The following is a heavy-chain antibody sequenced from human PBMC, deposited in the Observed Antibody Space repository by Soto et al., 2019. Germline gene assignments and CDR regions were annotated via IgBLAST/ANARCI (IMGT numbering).Heavy chain of an antibody. CDR2: ISSSSSYI. CDR1: GLTSSSYS. CDR3: ARDWIYGDYVFDY. D-gene: IGHD4-17*01. J-gene: IGHJ4*02. Sequence: GGSLGLSCAASGLTSSSYSVNWVRQAPGKGLEWVSSISSSSSYIYYADSVKGRFTISRDNAKNSLYLQMNSLRAEDTAVYYCARDWIYGDYVFDYWGQGTLVTVSS. V-gene: IGHV3-21*01.